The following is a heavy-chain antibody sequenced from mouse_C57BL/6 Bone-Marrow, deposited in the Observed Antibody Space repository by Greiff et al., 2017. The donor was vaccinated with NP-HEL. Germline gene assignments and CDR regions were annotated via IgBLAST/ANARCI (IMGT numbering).Heavy chain of an antibody. V-gene: IGHV14-4*01. Sequence: EVQRVESGAELVRPGASVKLSCTASGFNIKDDYMHWVKQRPEQGLEWIGWIDPENGDTEYASKFQGKATITADTSSNTAYLQLSSLTSEDTAVYYCTFITTVDWYFDVWGTGTTVTVSS. J-gene: IGHJ1*03. CDR3: TFITTVDWYFDV. CDR1: GFNIKDDY. D-gene: IGHD1-1*01. CDR2: IDPENGDT.